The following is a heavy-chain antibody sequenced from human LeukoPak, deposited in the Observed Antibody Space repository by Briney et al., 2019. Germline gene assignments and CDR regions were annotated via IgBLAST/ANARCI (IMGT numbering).Heavy chain of an antibody. V-gene: IGHV5-51*01. J-gene: IGHJ3*02. CDR3: ARTPDFWSGSGAFDI. CDR1: GYIFTTYW. CDR2: IYPGDSDT. D-gene: IGHD3-3*01. Sequence: KSGESLKISCKGSGYIFTTYWIGWVRQMPGKGLEWMGIIYPGDSDTRYSPSFQGQVTISADKSISTAYLQWSSLKASDTAMYYCARTPDFWSGSGAFDIWGQGTMVTVSS.